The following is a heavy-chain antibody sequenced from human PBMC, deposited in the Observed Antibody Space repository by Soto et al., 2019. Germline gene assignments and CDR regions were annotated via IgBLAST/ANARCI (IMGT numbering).Heavy chain of an antibody. CDR1: GFTFSSYG. V-gene: IGHV3-30*18. CDR3: AKVFSPGAQERVY. Sequence: PGGSLRLSCAASGFTFSSYGMHWVRQAPGKGLEWVAVISYDGSNKYYADSVKGRFTISRDNSKNTLYLQMNSLRAEDKAVYYCAKVFSPGAQERVYWGQGTLVTVSS. CDR2: ISYDGSNK. D-gene: IGHD3-10*01. J-gene: IGHJ4*02.